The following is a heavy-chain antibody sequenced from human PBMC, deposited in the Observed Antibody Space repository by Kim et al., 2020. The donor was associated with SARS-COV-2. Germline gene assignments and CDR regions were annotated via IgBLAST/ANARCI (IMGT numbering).Heavy chain of an antibody. D-gene: IGHD3-22*01. CDR3: GENSFLGTGYYSPFDY. CDR1: GFTVSTND. Sequence: GGSLRLSCAASGFTVSTNDMNWVRQAPGKGLEWVALICIDGTKNYEAASIKRLSTSTSNTSNTPLYQKMSSMRAETTADYYSGENSFLGTGYYSPFDYRG. CDR2: ICIDGTKN. J-gene: IGHJ4*01. V-gene: IGHV3-33*08.